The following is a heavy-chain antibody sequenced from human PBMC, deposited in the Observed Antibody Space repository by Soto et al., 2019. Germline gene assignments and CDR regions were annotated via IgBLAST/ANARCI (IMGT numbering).Heavy chain of an antibody. Sequence: PGGSLRLSCAASGFTFSSYGMSWVRQAPGKGLEWVSAISGSGGRTYYADSVKGRFTVFRDNSENTLSLQMNSLRGEDTAVYYCAREFGDYFDYWGQGTLVTVSS. J-gene: IGHJ4*02. CDR1: GFTFSSYG. D-gene: IGHD3-10*01. V-gene: IGHV3-23*01. CDR3: AREFGDYFDY. CDR2: ISGSGGRT.